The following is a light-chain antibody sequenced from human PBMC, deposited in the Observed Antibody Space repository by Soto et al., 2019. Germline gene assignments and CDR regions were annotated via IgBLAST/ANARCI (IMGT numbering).Light chain of an antibody. V-gene: IGKV2-28*01. CDR3: MQALQTPST. CDR2: LGS. CDR1: QSLLHSNGYNY. Sequence: DIVMTQSPFSLPVTPGEPASISCRSSQSLLHSNGYNYLDWYLQKPGQSPQLLIYLGSNRASGVPERFSGSGSGTDFTLKISRVEAEDVGVYYCMQALQTPSTFGQGTKVEIK. J-gene: IGKJ1*01.